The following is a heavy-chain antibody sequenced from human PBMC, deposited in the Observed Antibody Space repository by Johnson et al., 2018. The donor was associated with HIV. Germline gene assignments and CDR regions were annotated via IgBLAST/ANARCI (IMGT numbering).Heavy chain of an antibody. CDR3: AKPYYGSGDDAFDI. J-gene: IGHJ3*02. CDR2: ISWSGSTI. Sequence: VQLVESGGGVVQPGRSLRLSCAASGIRLRSYVMHWIRQAPGKGLEWISYISWSGSTIYYADSVKGRFTISRDNAKTSLYLQMNSLRAEDTAVYYCAKPYYGSGDDAFDIWGQGTLVTVSS. V-gene: IGHV3-48*03. CDR1: GIRLRSYV. D-gene: IGHD3-10*01.